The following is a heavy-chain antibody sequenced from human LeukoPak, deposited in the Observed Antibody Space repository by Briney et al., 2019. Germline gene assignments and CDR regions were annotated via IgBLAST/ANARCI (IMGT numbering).Heavy chain of an antibody. D-gene: IGHD6-6*01. CDR2: INPNSGGT. Sequence: AASVKVSCKASGYTFTANYIHWVRQAPGQGLEWMGWINPNSGGTNYAQRFQGKVTLTRDTSISTVYMEVSRLRYDDTAVYYCGRAPRIATIEYWGQGTLVTVSS. CDR1: GYTFTANY. J-gene: IGHJ4*02. V-gene: IGHV1-2*02. CDR3: GRAPRIATIEY.